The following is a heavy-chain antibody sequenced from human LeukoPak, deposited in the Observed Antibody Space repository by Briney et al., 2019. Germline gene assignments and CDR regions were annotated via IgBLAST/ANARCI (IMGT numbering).Heavy chain of an antibody. CDR2: SSAKNGNT. V-gene: IGHV1-18*04. Sequence: ASVKVSCKASGYTFTNYGVTWVRQVPGQGLEWMGWSSAKNGNTKYEQKVQGRVTMTIDRSTDTAYMELNSLRFDDTAVYYCARAPPGYNNEWDFDYWGQGTLVTVSS. CDR1: GYTFTNYG. J-gene: IGHJ4*02. CDR3: ARAPPGYNNEWDFDY. D-gene: IGHD5-24*01.